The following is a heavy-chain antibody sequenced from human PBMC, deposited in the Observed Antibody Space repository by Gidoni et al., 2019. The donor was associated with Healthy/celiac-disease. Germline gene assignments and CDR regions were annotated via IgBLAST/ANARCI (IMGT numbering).Heavy chain of an antibody. J-gene: IGHJ3*02. CDR3: AKGRPGFIVVVTASAFDI. Sequence: QVQLVESGGGVVQPGRSLRLSCAASGFTFSRYGMHWVRQAPGKGLEWVAVISYDGSNKYYADSVKGRFTISRDNSKNTLYLQMNSLRAEDTAVYYCAKGRPGFIVVVTASAFDIWGQGTMVTVSS. CDR1: GFTFSRYG. CDR2: ISYDGSNK. D-gene: IGHD2-21*02. V-gene: IGHV3-30*18.